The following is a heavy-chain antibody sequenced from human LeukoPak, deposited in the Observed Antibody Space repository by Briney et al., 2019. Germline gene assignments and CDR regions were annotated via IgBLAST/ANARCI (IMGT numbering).Heavy chain of an antibody. CDR3: ARLGLAPTYFDY. D-gene: IGHD6-19*01. Sequence: PGGSLRLSCAASGFTFSSYSMNWVRQAPGKGLEWVSSISSSSSYIYYADSVKGRFTISRDNAKNSLYLQMNSLRAEDTAVYYCARLGLAPTYFDYWGQGTLVTVSS. CDR2: ISSSSSYI. V-gene: IGHV3-21*04. CDR1: GFTFSSYS. J-gene: IGHJ4*02.